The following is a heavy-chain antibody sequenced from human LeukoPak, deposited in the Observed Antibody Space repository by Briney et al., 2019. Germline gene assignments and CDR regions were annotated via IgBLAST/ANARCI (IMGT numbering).Heavy chain of an antibody. CDR2: MYYIGST. V-gene: IGHV4-39*01. J-gene: IGHJ4*02. CDR3: ARVPTVTFFDY. CDR1: GESFSSYY. Sequence: SDTLSLTCVVYGESFSSYYWGWIRQPPGKGLEWIGSMYYIGSTYYNPSLKSRVTISVDTSKNQFSLKLSSVTAADTAVYYCARVPTVTFFDYWGQGTLVTVSS. D-gene: IGHD4-17*01.